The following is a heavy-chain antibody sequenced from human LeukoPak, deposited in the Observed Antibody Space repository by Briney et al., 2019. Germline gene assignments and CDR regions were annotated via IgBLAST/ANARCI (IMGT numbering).Heavy chain of an antibody. CDR2: ISSSSSTI. V-gene: IGHV3-48*04. CDR3: ARSDSSGYFTSENFDY. D-gene: IGHD3-22*01. J-gene: IGHJ4*02. CDR1: GFTFSSYS. Sequence: GRSLRLSCAASGFTFSSYSMNWVRQAPGKGLEWVSYISSSSSTIYYADSVKGRFTISRDNAKNSLYLQMNSLRAEDTAVYYCARSDSSGYFTSENFDYWGQGTLVTVSS.